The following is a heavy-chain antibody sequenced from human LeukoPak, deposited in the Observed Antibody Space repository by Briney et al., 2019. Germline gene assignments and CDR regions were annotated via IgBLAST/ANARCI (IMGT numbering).Heavy chain of an antibody. J-gene: IGHJ4*02. Sequence: PSETLSLTCAVSGYSLSSGYYWGWIRQPPGKGLGWIGYIYYSGSTNYNPSLKSRVTISVDTSKNQFSLKLSSMTAADTAVYYCARVTGRIAVAGPFDHWVQGTLVTVSS. CDR1: GYSLSSGYY. D-gene: IGHD6-19*01. CDR3: ARVTGRIAVAGPFDH. CDR2: IYYSGST. V-gene: IGHV4-61*01.